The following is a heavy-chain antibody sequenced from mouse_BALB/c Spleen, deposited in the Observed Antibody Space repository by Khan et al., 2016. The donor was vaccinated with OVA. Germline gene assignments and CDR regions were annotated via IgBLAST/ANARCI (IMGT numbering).Heavy chain of an antibody. J-gene: IGHJ3*01. CDR3: AREGDDGGLAY. Sequence: EVELVESGGGLVQPGGSLKLSCATSGFTFSDYFMYWVRQTPEKRLEWVAYLSNRGTTTYYPDTVRGRFTISIDNAKETLYLEMSRLEYEDTAMYYCAREGDDGGLAYWGQGTLVTVSA. D-gene: IGHD2-3*01. CDR2: LSNRGTTT. CDR1: GFTFSDYF. V-gene: IGHV5-12*02.